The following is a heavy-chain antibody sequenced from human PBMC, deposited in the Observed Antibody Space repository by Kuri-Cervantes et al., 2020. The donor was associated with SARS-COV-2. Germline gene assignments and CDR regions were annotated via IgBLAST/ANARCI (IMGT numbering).Heavy chain of an antibody. CDR1: GGSISSSNW. Sequence: SETLSLTCAVSGGSISSSNWWSWVRQPPGKGLEWIGEIYYSGSTYYNPSLKSRVTISVDTSKNQFSLKLSSVTAADTAVYYCARRSTSITIFGVVNINPFDYWGQGTLVTVSS. CDR2: IYYSGST. J-gene: IGHJ4*02. CDR3: ARRSTSITIFGVVNINPFDY. V-gene: IGHV4-4*02. D-gene: IGHD3-3*01.